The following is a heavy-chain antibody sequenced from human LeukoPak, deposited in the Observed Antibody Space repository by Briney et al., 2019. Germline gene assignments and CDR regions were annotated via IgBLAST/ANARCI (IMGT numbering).Heavy chain of an antibody. V-gene: IGHV1-8*01. D-gene: IGHD3-3*01. CDR1: GYTFTSYD. CDR3: ARGDRDFRGSPGCYDL. CDR2: MNPNSGNT. J-gene: IGHJ2*01. Sequence: ASVKVSCKASGYTFTSYDINWVRQATGQRLEWMGWMNPNSGNTGYAQKFQGRVTMTRNTSISTAYMELSSLRSEDTAVYYCARGDRDFRGSPGCYDLWGRGTLVTVSS.